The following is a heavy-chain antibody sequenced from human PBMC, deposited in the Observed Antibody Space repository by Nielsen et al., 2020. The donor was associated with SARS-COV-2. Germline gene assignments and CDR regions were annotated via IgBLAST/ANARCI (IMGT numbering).Heavy chain of an antibody. CDR1: GFTFADSW. V-gene: IGHV3-74*01. CDR3: ARDFYGSGSFPDY. D-gene: IGHD3-10*01. CDR2: ILSDGSTI. Sequence: GESLKISCAASGFTFADSWMHWVRQAPGKGLVWVSHILSDGSTINYADSVRGRFTISRDNAKNTLYLQMNSLRAEDTAVYYCARDFYGSGSFPDYWGQGTLVTVSS. J-gene: IGHJ4*02.